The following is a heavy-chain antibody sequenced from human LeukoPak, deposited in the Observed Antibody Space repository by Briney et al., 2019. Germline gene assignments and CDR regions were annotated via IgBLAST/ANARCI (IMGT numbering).Heavy chain of an antibody. Sequence: GGSLRLSCAASGFTFSSYSMNWVRQAPGKGLEWVSSISSSSSYIYYADSVKGRFTISRDNAKNSLYLQMNSLRAEDTAVYYCARDEASYYHSSGYYFDWGQGTLVPVSS. V-gene: IGHV3-21*01. CDR1: GFTFSSYS. CDR3: ARDEASYYHSSGYYFD. J-gene: IGHJ4*02. CDR2: ISSSSSYI. D-gene: IGHD3-22*01.